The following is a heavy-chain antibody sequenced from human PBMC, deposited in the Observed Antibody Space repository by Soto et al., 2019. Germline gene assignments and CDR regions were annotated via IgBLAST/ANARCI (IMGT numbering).Heavy chain of an antibody. CDR1: GYTFTSYG. J-gene: IGHJ6*02. Sequence: ASVKVSCKASGYTFTSYGISWVRQAPGQGLEWMGWISAYNGNTNYAQKLQGRLAMTTDTSTSTAYMELRSLRSDDTAGYYCARVGYCTNCVCSYYYSMDVWGQGTTVTVSS. CDR2: ISAYNGNT. V-gene: IGHV1-18*01. D-gene: IGHD2-8*01. CDR3: ARVGYCTNCVCSYYYSMDV.